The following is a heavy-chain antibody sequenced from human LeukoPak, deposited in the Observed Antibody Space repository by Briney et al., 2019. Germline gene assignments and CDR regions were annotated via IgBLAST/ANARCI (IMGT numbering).Heavy chain of an antibody. D-gene: IGHD3-22*01. CDR2: IRGSGAST. CDR3: TKGLTVQIWLLGYDS. V-gene: IGHV3-23*01. Sequence: PSGGSLRLSCVASDFPFSSYAMSWVRQAPGKGLEWLAVIRGSGASTNYADSVKGRFTISRDNSKNTLYLQMNSLRAEDTAFYYCTKGLTVQIWLLGYDSWGQGTLVTVAS. J-gene: IGHJ1*01. CDR1: DFPFSSYA.